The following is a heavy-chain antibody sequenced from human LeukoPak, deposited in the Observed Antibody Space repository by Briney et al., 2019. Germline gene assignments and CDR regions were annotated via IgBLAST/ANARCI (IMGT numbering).Heavy chain of an antibody. J-gene: IGHJ3*02. CDR3: ARDHGIARLAFDI. CDR2: IYYSGST. Sequence: SETLSLTCTVSGGSISSYYWSWIRQPPGKGLEWIGYIYYSGSTNYNPSLKSRVTISVDTSKNQFSLKLSSVTAADTAVYYCARDHGIARLAFDIWGQGTMVTVSS. D-gene: IGHD1-26*01. CDR1: GGSISSYY. V-gene: IGHV4-59*01.